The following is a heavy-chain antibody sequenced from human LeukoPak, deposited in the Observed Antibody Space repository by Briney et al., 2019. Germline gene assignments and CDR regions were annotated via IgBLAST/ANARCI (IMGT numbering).Heavy chain of an antibody. Sequence: GGSLRLSCAASGFTFSSYAMSWVRQAPGKGLEWVSAISGVADRTYYADSVKGRFTISRDNSRNTLSLQMNSLRAEDAAIYYCAKESPYTSPRNYYFDYWGQGTLVTVSS. CDR1: GFTFSSYA. CDR3: AKESPYTSPRNYYFDY. D-gene: IGHD1-14*01. J-gene: IGHJ4*02. V-gene: IGHV3-23*01. CDR2: ISGVADRT.